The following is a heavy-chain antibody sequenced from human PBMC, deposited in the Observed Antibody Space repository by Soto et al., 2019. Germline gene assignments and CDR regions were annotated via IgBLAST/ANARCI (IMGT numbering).Heavy chain of an antibody. D-gene: IGHD1-1*01. J-gene: IGHJ4*02. CDR3: AKASSGGWNQIFDY. Sequence: LRLSCAASGFTFSSYAMSWVRQAPGKGLEWVSAISGSGGSTYYADSVKGRFTISRDNSKNTLYLQMNSLRAEDTAVYYCAKASSGGWNQIFDYWGQGTLVTVSS. CDR1: GFTFSSYA. CDR2: ISGSGGST. V-gene: IGHV3-23*01.